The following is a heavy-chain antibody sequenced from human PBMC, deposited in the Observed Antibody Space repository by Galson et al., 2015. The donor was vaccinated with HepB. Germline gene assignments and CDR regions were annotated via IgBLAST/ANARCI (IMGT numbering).Heavy chain of an antibody. D-gene: IGHD2-8*01. CDR3: ARDGMLGSPPLPVPFDY. J-gene: IGHJ4*02. CDR2: IIPIFGTA. CDR1: GGTFSSYA. V-gene: IGHV1-69*01. Sequence: QSGAEVKKPGESLKISCKASGGTFSSYAISWVRQAPGQGLEWMGGIIPIFGTANYAQKFQGRVTITADESTSTAYMELSSLRSEDTAVYYCARDGMLGSPPLPVPFDYWGQGTLVTVSS.